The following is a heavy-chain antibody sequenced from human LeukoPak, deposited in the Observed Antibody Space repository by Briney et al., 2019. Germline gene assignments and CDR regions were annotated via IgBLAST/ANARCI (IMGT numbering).Heavy chain of an antibody. CDR1: GYTFTGYY. J-gene: IGHJ5*02. V-gene: IGHV1-2*02. CDR3: ARASTIAARRDWFDP. CDR2: INPNSGGT. D-gene: IGHD6-6*01. Sequence: ASVKVSCKASGYTFTGYYMHWVRQDPGQGLEWMGWINPNSGGTNYAQKFQGRVTMTRDTSISTAYMELSRLRSDDTAVYYCARASTIAARRDWFDPWGQGTLVTVSS.